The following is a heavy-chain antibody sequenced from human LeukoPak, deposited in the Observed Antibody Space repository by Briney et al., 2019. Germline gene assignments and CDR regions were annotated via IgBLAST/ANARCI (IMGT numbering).Heavy chain of an antibody. Sequence: SETLSLTCTVSGYSISSGYYWGWIRQSPGKGLEWIGSIYHGGSTYYNPSLRSRVIVSVDTSKNHFSLKKSSVTAADTAVYYCARDLASCAGDCYSDGFNYWGQGALVTVSS. CDR1: GYSISSGYY. D-gene: IGHD2-21*02. CDR3: ARDLASCAGDCYSDGFNY. CDR2: IYHGGST. V-gene: IGHV4-38-2*02. J-gene: IGHJ4*02.